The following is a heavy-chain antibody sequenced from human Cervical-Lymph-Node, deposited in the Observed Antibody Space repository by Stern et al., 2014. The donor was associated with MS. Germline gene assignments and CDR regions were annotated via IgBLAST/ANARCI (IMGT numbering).Heavy chain of an antibody. D-gene: IGHD1-1*01. CDR2: ITNVGST. CDR1: VFPVIRAY. Sequence: VQLVQSGRGVIQPGGSLSLSRPASVFPVIRAYMTRVRQAPGKVLEWVSLITNVGSTFYPDSVKGRFTISRDDSKNTVYLHMTSLRAEDTAMYYCARDTSSPERSDWWGQGTLVTVSS. J-gene: IGHJ4*02. CDR3: ARDTSSPERSDW. V-gene: IGHV3-53*01.